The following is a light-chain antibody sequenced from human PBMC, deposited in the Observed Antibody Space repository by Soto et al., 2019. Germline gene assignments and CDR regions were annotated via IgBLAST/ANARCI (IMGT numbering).Light chain of an antibody. CDR2: LAS. CDR1: QSISTY. V-gene: IGKV1-39*01. Sequence: IQVTQSPSSLSASVGDRVTITCRASQSISTYLNWYRQKPGKAPELLIFLASTLQTGVPSRFSGSGSGTDFSLTISSLQPDDFATYYCQQYNSYSTFGQGTKLEIK. J-gene: IGKJ2*01. CDR3: QQYNSYST.